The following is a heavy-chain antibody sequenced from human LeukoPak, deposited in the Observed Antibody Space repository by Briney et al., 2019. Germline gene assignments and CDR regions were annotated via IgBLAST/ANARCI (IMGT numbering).Heavy chain of an antibody. CDR3: TTDGAQGY. CDR1: GFTFTNAW. D-gene: IGHD3-10*01. J-gene: IGHJ4*02. CDR2: IKSKTDGETT. V-gene: IGHV3-15*01. Sequence: PGRSLRLSCAASGFTFTNAWISWVRHDPGKGLEWVGRIKSKTDGETTDYAAPAKGRFTVSRDDSKNTLYLQMNSQKIEETGVYYCTTDGAQGYWGQGTLVTVSS.